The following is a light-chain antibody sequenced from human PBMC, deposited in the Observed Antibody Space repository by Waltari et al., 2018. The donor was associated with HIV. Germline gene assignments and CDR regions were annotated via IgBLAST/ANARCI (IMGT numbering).Light chain of an antibody. Sequence: QSVLTQPPSVSAAPGQKVTISCSGSSSNIGHHFVSWYQQLPGTAPKLLIYENNYRPSGIPDRFSGSKSVTSATLDISGLQTGDEATYFCETWDSSLSVVVFGGGTKLTVL. J-gene: IGLJ2*01. V-gene: IGLV1-51*02. CDR1: SSNIGHHF. CDR3: ETWDSSLSVVV. CDR2: ENN.